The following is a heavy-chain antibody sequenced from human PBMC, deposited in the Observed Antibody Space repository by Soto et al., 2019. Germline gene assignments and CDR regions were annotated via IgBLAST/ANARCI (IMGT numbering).Heavy chain of an antibody. CDR3: ARSVILAARRGYNWFDP. D-gene: IGHD6-6*01. V-gene: IGHV1-3*01. J-gene: IGHJ5*02. Sequence: ASVKVSCKASGYTFTSYAMHWVRQAPGQRLEWMGWINAGNGNTKYSQKFQGRVTITRDTSASTAYMELSSLRSEDTAVYYCARSVILAARRGYNWFDPWGQGTLVTVSS. CDR1: GYTFTSYA. CDR2: INAGNGNT.